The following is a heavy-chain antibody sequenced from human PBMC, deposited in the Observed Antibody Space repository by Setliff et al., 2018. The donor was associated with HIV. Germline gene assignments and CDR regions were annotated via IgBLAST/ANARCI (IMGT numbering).Heavy chain of an antibody. V-gene: IGHV1-69*13. J-gene: IGHJ4*02. CDR2: ILPLLNSP. D-gene: IGHD4-17*01. CDR1: GGDFRNYA. Sequence: SVKLSCKASGGDFRNYAISWVRQAPGQGLEWVGGILPLLNSPNFAQRFEGRVTLTADETTRTVYMDFTSLRPDDTAVYYCARADYGDHLDYWGQGILVTVSS. CDR3: ARADYGDHLDY.